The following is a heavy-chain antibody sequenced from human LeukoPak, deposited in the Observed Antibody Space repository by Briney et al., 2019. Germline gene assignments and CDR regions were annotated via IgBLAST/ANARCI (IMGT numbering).Heavy chain of an antibody. CDR3: ARRRLILTGRPGAFDI. D-gene: IGHD3-9*01. CDR2: IYYSGST. CDR1: GGSISSYY. Sequence: SETLSLTCTVSGGSISSYYWSWIRQPPGKGLEWIGYIYYSGSTNYNPSLKSRVTISVDTSKNQFSLKLSSVTAADTAVYYCARRRLILTGRPGAFDIWGQGTMVTVSS. V-gene: IGHV4-59*12. J-gene: IGHJ3*02.